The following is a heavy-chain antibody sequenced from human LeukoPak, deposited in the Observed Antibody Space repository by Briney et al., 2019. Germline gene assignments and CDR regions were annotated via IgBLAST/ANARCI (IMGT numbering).Heavy chain of an antibody. Sequence: GGSLRLSCAASGFTFSSYSMNWVRQAPGKGLEWVSSISSSSSYIYHADSVKGRFTISRDNAKNSLYLQMNSLRAEDTAVYYCARVISGYYLVDYWGQGTLVTVSS. CDR2: ISSSSSYI. CDR1: GFTFSSYS. J-gene: IGHJ4*02. CDR3: ARVISGYYLVDY. D-gene: IGHD3-22*01. V-gene: IGHV3-21*01.